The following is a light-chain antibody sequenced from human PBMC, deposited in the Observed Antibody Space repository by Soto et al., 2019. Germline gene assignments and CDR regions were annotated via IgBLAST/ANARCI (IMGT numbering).Light chain of an antibody. CDR1: SSDVGRYNL. Sequence: QSALTQPASVSGSPGQSITISCTGTSSDVGRYNLVSWYQQHPGKAPKLMIYEGSKRPSGVSNRFSGSKSGNTASLTISGLQDEDEADYYCCSYAGSSTVVFGGGTNLTVL. CDR3: CSYAGSSTVV. J-gene: IGLJ2*01. V-gene: IGLV2-23*01. CDR2: EGS.